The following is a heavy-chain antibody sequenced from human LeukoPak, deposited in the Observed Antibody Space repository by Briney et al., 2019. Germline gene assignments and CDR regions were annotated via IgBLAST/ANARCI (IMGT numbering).Heavy chain of an antibody. Sequence: PSETLSLTCTVSGGSVSSSSYYWGWIRQPPGKGLEWIGEINHSGSTNYNPSLKSRVTISVDTSKNQFSLKLSSVTAADTAVYYCARGSPVGRTIYGGNSVRFSSAFDIWGQGTMVTVSS. CDR3: ARGSPVGRTIYGGNSVRFSSAFDI. CDR2: INHSGST. J-gene: IGHJ3*02. D-gene: IGHD4-23*01. CDR1: GGSVSSSSYY. V-gene: IGHV4-39*07.